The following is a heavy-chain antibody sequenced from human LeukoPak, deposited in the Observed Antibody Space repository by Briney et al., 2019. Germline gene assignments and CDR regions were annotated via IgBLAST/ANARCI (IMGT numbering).Heavy chain of an antibody. CDR1: GGTFSSYA. CDR2: IIPIFGTA. CDR3: ARDLESYSSSSPAGY. J-gene: IGHJ4*02. Sequence: GASVKVSCKASGGTFSSYAISWVRQAPGQGLEWMGGIIPIFGTANYAQKFQGRVTITADESTSTAYMELSSLRSEDTAVYYCARDLESYSSSSPAGYWGQGTLVTVSS. V-gene: IGHV1-69*13. D-gene: IGHD6-6*01.